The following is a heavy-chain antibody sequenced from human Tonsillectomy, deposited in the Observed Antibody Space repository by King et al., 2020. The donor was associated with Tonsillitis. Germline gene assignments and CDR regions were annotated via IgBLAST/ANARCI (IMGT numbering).Heavy chain of an antibody. CDR3: ALDGEMAMGY. J-gene: IGHJ4*02. Sequence: QLVQSGAEVKKPGSSVKVSCKASGGSFNNYGFSWVRQAPGQGLEWMGGIIPIFGTTDYAPKFQGRVTITADESTSTAYMELSSLTPDDTAVYYCALDGEMAMGYWGQGTLVTVSS. D-gene: IGHD2-21*01. CDR2: IIPIFGTT. CDR1: GGSFNNYG. V-gene: IGHV1-69*01.